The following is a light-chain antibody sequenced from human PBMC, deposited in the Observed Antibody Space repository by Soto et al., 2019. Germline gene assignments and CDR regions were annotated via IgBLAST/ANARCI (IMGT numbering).Light chain of an antibody. Sequence: QSALTQPASVSGSPGQSITISCTGTSSDVGGYNYVSWYQQHPGKAPKLMIYEVSNRPSGVSNRFSGSKSGNTASLTISGRQAEDEADYYCSSYTSSSTLVFGGEAKVSV. J-gene: IGLJ3*02. CDR3: SSYTSSSTLV. V-gene: IGLV2-14*01. CDR2: EVS. CDR1: SSDVGGYNY.